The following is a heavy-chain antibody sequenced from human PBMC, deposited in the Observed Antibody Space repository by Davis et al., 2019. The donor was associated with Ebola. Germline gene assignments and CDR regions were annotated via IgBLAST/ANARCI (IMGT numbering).Heavy chain of an antibody. D-gene: IGHD5-18*01. V-gene: IGHV4-39*02. CDR1: GGSISSSSYY. Sequence: PSETLSLTCTVSGGSISSSSYYWGWIRQPPGKGLEWIGSIYYSGSTYYNPSLKSRVTISVDTSKNQFSLKLSSVTAADTAVYYCARDTAMAASYDYWGQGTLVTVSS. CDR2: IYYSGST. CDR3: ARDTAMAASYDY. J-gene: IGHJ4*02.